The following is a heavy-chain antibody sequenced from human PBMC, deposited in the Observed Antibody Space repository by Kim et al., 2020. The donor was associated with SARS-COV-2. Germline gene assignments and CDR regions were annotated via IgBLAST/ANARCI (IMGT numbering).Heavy chain of an antibody. D-gene: IGHD3-16*02. J-gene: IGHJ5*02. CDR2: IIPIFGTA. CDR3: ARDLSRSYDYVWGSYRPHSNNWFGP. CDR1: GGTFSSYA. V-gene: IGHV1-69*13. Sequence: SVKVSCKASGGTFSSYAISWVRQAPGQGLEWMGGIIPIFGTANYAQKFQGRVTITADESTSTAYMELSSLRSEDTAVYYCARDLSRSYDYVWGSYRPHSNNWFGPWGQGTLVTVSS.